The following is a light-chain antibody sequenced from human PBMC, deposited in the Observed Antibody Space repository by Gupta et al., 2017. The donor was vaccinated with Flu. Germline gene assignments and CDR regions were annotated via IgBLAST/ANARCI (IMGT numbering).Light chain of an antibody. Sequence: QSALTQPASVSGSLGQSITISCTGTSRDVGNYNYVSWYQQHPGKAPKLMIYDVSNRPSGISNRFSGSKSGNTASLTISGLQAEDEADYYCSSYTISSSYLFGTGTKVSVL. CDR1: SRDVGNYNY. J-gene: IGLJ1*01. V-gene: IGLV2-14*03. CDR2: DVS. CDR3: SSYTISSSYL.